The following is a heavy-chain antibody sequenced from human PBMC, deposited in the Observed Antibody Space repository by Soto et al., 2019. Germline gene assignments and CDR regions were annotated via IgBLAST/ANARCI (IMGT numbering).Heavy chain of an antibody. Sequence: VQLVQSVAEVKNPGSSVKVSCKASGGTFSSYAISWVRQAPGQGLVWMGGIILIFGTANYAQKFQGRVTITADKSTSTAYMEMSSLRSEDTAVYYCARENGLRWCFDYWGQGTLVTVSS. V-gene: IGHV1-69*06. CDR1: GGTFSSYA. D-gene: IGHD4-17*01. CDR3: ARENGLRWCFDY. CDR2: IILIFGTA. J-gene: IGHJ4*02.